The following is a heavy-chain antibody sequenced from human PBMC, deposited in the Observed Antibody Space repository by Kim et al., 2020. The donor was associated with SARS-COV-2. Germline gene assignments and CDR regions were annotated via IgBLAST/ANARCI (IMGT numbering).Heavy chain of an antibody. D-gene: IGHD2-21*01. V-gene: IGHV3-23*01. J-gene: IGHJ6*02. CDR3: AGGSYYYYGMDV. Sequence: TNYADPVQGRFTNPRDNSKNTLYLQVNSLRAEDTAVYYCAGGSYYYYGMDVWGQGTSVTVSS. CDR2: T.